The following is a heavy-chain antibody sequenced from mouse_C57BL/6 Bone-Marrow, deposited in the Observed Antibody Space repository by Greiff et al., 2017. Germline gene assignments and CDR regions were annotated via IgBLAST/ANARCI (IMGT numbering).Heavy chain of an antibody. J-gene: IGHJ3*01. Sequence: QVQLQQSGAELVRPGTSVKVSCKASGYAFTNYLIEWVKQRPGQGLEWIGVINPGSGGTNYNEKFKGKATLTAEKSSSTAYMQLSSLTSEDSAVYFCARSKNWESWFAYWGQGTLVTVSA. CDR2: INPGSGGT. CDR3: ARSKNWESWFAY. CDR1: GYAFTNYL. D-gene: IGHD4-1*01. V-gene: IGHV1-54*01.